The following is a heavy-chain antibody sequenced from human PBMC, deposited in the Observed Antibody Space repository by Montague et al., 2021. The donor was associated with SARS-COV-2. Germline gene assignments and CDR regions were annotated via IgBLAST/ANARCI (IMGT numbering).Heavy chain of an antibody. D-gene: IGHD3-22*01. CDR3: ARGRIEASMIVVVLTGASYEMDG. J-gene: IGHJ6*04. CDR1: GGSFSAHS. CDR2: INNSGST. V-gene: IGHV4-34*01. Sequence: SETLSLTCAVYGGSFSAHSWSWIRQPSGKGLEWTGEINNSGSTNYNPSLKSRVTISVDTSKNQFSLKLHPVTAADTALYYCARGRIEASMIVVVLTGASYEMDGGGKGTTVNVSA.